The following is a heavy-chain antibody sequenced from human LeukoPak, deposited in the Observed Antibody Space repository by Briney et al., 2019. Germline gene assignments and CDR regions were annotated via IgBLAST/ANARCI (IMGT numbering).Heavy chain of an antibody. V-gene: IGHV3-23*01. J-gene: IGHJ6*02. CDR1: GFTFSSYA. Sequence: QSGGSLRLSCAASGFTFSSYAMSWVRQAPGKGLEWVSAISGSGGRTYYADSVKGRFTISRDNSKNTLYLQMNSLRAEDTAVYYCAKDLWFGESYGMDVWGQGTTVTVSS. CDR3: AKDLWFGESYGMDV. CDR2: ISGSGGRT. D-gene: IGHD3-10*01.